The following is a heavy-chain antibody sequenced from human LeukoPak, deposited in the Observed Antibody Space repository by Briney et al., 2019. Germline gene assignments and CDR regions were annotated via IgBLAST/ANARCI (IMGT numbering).Heavy chain of an antibody. CDR2: ISPIAYST. CDR1: AFTFSDHY. CDR3: ARGKRRFDI. V-gene: IGHV3-11*01. Sequence: GGSLRLSCAASAFTFSDHYMTWIRQSPGNGLEWISYISPIAYSTYYADSVKGRFSISRDNAKNSLYLQMNSLRVEDTAIYYCARGKRRFDIWGQGTLVTVSS. J-gene: IGHJ4*02.